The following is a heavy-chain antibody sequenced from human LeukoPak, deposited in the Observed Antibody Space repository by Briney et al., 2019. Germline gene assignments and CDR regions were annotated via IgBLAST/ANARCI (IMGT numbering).Heavy chain of an antibody. CDR3: AKDWTSHSAPNWYFDL. D-gene: IGHD2-2*01. V-gene: IGHV3-30*18. J-gene: IGHJ2*01. Sequence: GGSLRLSCAASGFTFSSYGMHWVRQAPGKGLEWVAVISYDGSNKYYADSVKGRFTISRDNSKNTLYLQMNSLRAEDTAVYYCAKDWTSHSAPNWYFDLWGRGTLVTVSS. CDR2: ISYDGSNK. CDR1: GFTFSSYG.